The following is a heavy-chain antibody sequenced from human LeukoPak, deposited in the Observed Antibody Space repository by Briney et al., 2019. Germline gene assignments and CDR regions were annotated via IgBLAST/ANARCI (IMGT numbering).Heavy chain of an antibody. V-gene: IGHV3-23*01. CDR2: ISGSGGST. D-gene: IGHD2-21*02. CDR1: GFTFSSYG. Sequence: PGGSLRLSCAASGFTFSSYGMSWVRQAPGKGLEWVSAISGSGGSTYYADSVKGRFTISRDNSKNTLYLQMNSLRAEDTAVYYCAKDLDVVVTAITDYWGQGTLVTVSS. CDR3: AKDLDVVVTAITDY. J-gene: IGHJ4*02.